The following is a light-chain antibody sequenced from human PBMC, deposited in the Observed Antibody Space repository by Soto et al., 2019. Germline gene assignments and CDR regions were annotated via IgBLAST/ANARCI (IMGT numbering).Light chain of an antibody. Sequence: EIVLTQSPGTLSLSPGERATLSCRASQSVTKSLAWYQQKPGQAPRLLIYGASSRATGIPDRFSGSGSGTDFTLTISRLEPEDFAVYYCQQSGSSPRTFGQGTKVEIK. V-gene: IGKV3-20*01. CDR3: QQSGSSPRT. CDR1: QSVTKS. CDR2: GAS. J-gene: IGKJ1*01.